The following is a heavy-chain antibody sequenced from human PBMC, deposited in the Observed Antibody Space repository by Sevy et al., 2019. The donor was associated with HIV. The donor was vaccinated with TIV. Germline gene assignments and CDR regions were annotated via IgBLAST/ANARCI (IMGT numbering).Heavy chain of an antibody. CDR3: ARFLTGQHSFDY. V-gene: IGHV4-31*03. D-gene: IGHD2-2*01. CDR1: GGSISSGAYY. J-gene: IGHJ4*02. Sequence: SETLSLTCTVSGGSISSGAYYWSWIRQHPGNGLEWIGYIYYSGSTYYNPSLKSRVTISVDTSKNQFSLKLTSVTAADTAVYYCARFLTGQHSFDYWGQGTLVTVSS. CDR2: IYYSGST.